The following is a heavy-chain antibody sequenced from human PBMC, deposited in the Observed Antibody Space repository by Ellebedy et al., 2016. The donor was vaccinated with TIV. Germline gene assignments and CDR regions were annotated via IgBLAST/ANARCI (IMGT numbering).Heavy chain of an antibody. V-gene: IGHV1-46*01. Sequence: AASVKVSCKASGYTFTSYYMHWVRQAAGQGPEWMGIINPSGGSTSYAQKFQGRVTMNRDTSTSTVYMELSSLRSQDTAVSYCARDGGSYSQYYFDYWGQGTLVTVSS. CDR3: ARDGGSYSQYYFDY. J-gene: IGHJ4*02. CDR2: INPSGGST. D-gene: IGHD1-26*01. CDR1: GYTFTSYY.